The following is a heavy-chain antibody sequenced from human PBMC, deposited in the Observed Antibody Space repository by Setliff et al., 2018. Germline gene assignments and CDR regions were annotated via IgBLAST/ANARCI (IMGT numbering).Heavy chain of an antibody. CDR1: GLSYSNDW. CDR3: ARDLEGYCSGGTCYSRAWFDP. V-gene: IGHV3-7*03. J-gene: IGHJ5*02. Sequence: GGSLRLSCTASGLSYSNDWVSWVRQAPGKGLEWLASINPHGSEKYYADSVKGRFTISRDNAKNSLSLQMNSLRVDDTAVYYCARDLEGYCSGGTCYSRAWFDPWGQGTPVTVSS. D-gene: IGHD2-15*01. CDR2: INPHGSEK.